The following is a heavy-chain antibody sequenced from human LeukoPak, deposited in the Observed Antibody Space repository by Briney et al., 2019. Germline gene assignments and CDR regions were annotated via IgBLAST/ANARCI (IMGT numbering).Heavy chain of an antibody. CDR3: AREGGYDYAEVGY. Sequence: PGGSLRLSCAGSGFIFKKSWMTWVRQAPGKGREWVANINHDGKEKYYADSVRGRFTISRDNARNSIFLQMNSLRGDDTAVYYCAREGGYDYAEVGYWGHGTLVIVSS. D-gene: IGHD3-16*01. J-gene: IGHJ4*01. V-gene: IGHV3-7*01. CDR1: GFIFKKSW. CDR2: INHDGKEK.